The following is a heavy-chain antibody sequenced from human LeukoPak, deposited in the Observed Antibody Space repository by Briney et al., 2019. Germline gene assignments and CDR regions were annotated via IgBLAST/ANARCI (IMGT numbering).Heavy chain of an antibody. V-gene: IGHV3-48*03. CDR3: ARPGYYYGMDV. Sequence: GGSLRLSCAASGFTFSSFEMYWVRQAPGKGLEWVSYISSSGSTIYYADSVKGRFTISRDNAKNSLYLQMNSLRAEDTAVYYCARPGYYYGMDVWGQGTTVTVSS. CDR1: GFTFSSFE. J-gene: IGHJ6*02. CDR2: ISSSGSTI. D-gene: IGHD3-10*01.